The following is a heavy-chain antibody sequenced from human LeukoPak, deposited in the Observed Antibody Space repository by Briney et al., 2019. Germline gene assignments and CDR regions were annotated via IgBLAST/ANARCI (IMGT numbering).Heavy chain of an antibody. D-gene: IGHD3-10*02. Sequence: PGGSLRPSCAAYGFTFSSYGMNWVRQAPGKGLEWVSYISSSGSTIYYAVSVKGRFTISRDNAKNSLYLQMNSLRAEDTAVYYCAELGITMIGGVWGKGTTVTISS. V-gene: IGHV3-48*04. J-gene: IGHJ6*04. CDR3: AELGITMIGGV. CDR1: GFTFSSYG. CDR2: ISSSGSTI.